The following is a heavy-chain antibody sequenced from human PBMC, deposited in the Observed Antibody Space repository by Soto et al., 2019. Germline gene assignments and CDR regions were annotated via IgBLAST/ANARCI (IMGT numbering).Heavy chain of an antibody. CDR2: ISYDGSNK. D-gene: IGHD6-13*01. J-gene: IGHJ3*02. CDR3: ARSTYHYSSSWTGNDAFDI. V-gene: IGHV3-30-3*01. CDR1: GFTFSSYA. Sequence: VGSLRLSCAASGFTFSSYAMHWVRQAPGKGLEWVAVISYDGSNKYYADSVKGRFTISRDNSKNTLYLQMNSLRAEDTAVYYCARSTYHYSSSWTGNDAFDIWGQGTMVTVSS.